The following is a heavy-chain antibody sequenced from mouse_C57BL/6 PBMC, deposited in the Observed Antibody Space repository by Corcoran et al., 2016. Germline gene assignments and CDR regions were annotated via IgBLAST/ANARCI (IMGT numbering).Heavy chain of an antibody. J-gene: IGHJ3*01. Sequence: EVQLQQSGPELVKPGASVKISCKASGYTFTDYYMNWVKQSHGKSLEWIGDINPNNGGTSYNQKFKGKATLTVDKSSSTAYMELRSLTSEDSAVYYCAREDMVTTVFAYWGQGTLVTVSA. V-gene: IGHV1-26*01. CDR3: AREDMVTTVFAY. D-gene: IGHD2-2*01. CDR1: GYTFTDYY. CDR2: INPNNGGT.